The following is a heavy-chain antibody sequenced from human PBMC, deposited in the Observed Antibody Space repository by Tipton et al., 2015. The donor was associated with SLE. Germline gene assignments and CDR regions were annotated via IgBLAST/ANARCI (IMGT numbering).Heavy chain of an antibody. D-gene: IGHD6-13*01. Sequence: TLSLTCTVSGGSISSYCWSWVRQPPGKGLEWIGYVYTSGSTYYNPSLKSRVTISVDTSKNQFSLKLSSVTAADTAVYYCARPLAAAGPLSFDYWGQGTLVTVSS. J-gene: IGHJ4*02. CDR1: GGSISSYC. V-gene: IGHV4-4*08. CDR2: VYTSGST. CDR3: ARPLAAAGPLSFDY.